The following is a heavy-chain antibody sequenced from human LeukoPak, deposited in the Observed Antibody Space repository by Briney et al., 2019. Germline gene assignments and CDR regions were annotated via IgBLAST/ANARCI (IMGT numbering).Heavy chain of an antibody. V-gene: IGHV4-59*01. CDR2: ISSSDNT. Sequence: PSETLSLTCSVSGASISGYYWTWIRQSPGKGLEWIGYISSSDNTNYNPSLKSRVTISVDTYNNQFSLNLNSVSAADTAVYYCARESSERYYFDCWGQGTPVTVSS. CDR3: ARESSERYYFDC. J-gene: IGHJ4*02. D-gene: IGHD6-19*01. CDR1: GASISGYY.